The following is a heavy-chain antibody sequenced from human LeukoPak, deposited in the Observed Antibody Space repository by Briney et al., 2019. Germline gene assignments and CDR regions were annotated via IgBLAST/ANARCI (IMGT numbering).Heavy chain of an antibody. J-gene: IGHJ4*02. CDR1: GYTFNSYG. V-gene: IGHV1-69*05. D-gene: IGHD3-10*01. CDR3: ARDPDYCGSGSMDY. CDR2: IIPIFGTA. Sequence: GASVKVSCKASGYTFNSYGISWVRQAPGQGLEWMGRIIPIFGTANYAQKFQGRVTITTDESTSTAYMELSSLRSEDTAVYYCARDPDYCGSGSMDYWGQGTLVTVSS.